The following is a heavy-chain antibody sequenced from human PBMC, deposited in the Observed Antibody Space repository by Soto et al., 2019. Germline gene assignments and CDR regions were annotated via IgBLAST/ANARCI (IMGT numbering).Heavy chain of an antibody. V-gene: IGHV4-34*01. Sequence: KPSETLSLTCAVYGGSFSGYYWSWIRQPPGKGLEWIGEINHSGSTNYNPSLKSRVTISVDTSKNQFSLKLSSVTAADTAVYYCARGPGGLFYYYYGMDVWGQGTTVTVSS. D-gene: IGHD3-16*01. CDR1: GGSFSGYY. CDR2: INHSGST. J-gene: IGHJ6*02. CDR3: ARGPGGLFYYYYGMDV.